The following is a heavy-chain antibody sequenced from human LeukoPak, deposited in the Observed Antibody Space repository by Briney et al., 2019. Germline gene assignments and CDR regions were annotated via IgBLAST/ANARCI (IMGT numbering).Heavy chain of an antibody. CDR3: ATASKGSHSFYTTDH. J-gene: IGHJ5*02. D-gene: IGHD5/OR15-5a*01. CDR2: IWYDGSQK. Sequence: GGSLRLSCAASGFSFASYGMHWVRQAPGKGLERVAVIWYDGSQKYYADSVKGRFTISRDNSKYTLYLQMDSLRAEDTAIYYCATASKGSHSFYTTDHWGQGTLVTVSS. CDR1: GFSFASYG. V-gene: IGHV3-33*01.